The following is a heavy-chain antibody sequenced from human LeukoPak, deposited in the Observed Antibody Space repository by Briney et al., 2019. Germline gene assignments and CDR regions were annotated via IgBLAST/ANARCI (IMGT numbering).Heavy chain of an antibody. Sequence: ASMKVSCKASGYTFTTYPINWVRQAPGQGVEWMGWISNYNGDTTYAQKFQGRVTMTTDTSTNTAYMELRSLTSDDTAIYYCARATYYDILTGLNYWGQGTLVTVSP. CDR2: ISNYNGDT. CDR3: ARATYYDILTGLNY. J-gene: IGHJ4*02. CDR1: GYTFTTYP. D-gene: IGHD3-9*01. V-gene: IGHV1-18*01.